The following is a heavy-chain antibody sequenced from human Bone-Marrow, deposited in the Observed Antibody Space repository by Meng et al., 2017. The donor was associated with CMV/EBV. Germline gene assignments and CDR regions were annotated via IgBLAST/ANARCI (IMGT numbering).Heavy chain of an antibody. V-gene: IGHV1-18*04. CDR3: ARDLGAGVKPTLAVDY. D-gene: IGHD3-10*01. CDR1: GYTFTGHG. CDR2: ISGDRDDT. J-gene: IGHJ4*02. Sequence: ASVKVSCKTSGYTFTGHGINWVRQAPGQRPEWMGWISGDRDDTDYAPRFQGRFTVTKDTFTRTAYMELRSLRFDDTAVYYCARDLGAGVKPTLAVDYWGQGTLVTVSS.